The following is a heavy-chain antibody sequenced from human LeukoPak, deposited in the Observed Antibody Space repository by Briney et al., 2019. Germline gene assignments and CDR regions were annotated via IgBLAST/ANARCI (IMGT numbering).Heavy chain of an antibody. V-gene: IGHV3-30-3*01. CDR2: ISEDATNK. CDR1: GFSLSSYA. CDR3: ARSMRGYAILTGYFDY. J-gene: IGHJ4*02. Sequence: GGSLRLSCAASGFSLSSYAMQWVRQAPGKGPEWVSGISEDATNKYHADSVKGRFTISRDNSKNTLHLQMNSLRPEDTAVYYCARSMRGYAILTGYFDYWGQGTLVTVSS. D-gene: IGHD3-9*01.